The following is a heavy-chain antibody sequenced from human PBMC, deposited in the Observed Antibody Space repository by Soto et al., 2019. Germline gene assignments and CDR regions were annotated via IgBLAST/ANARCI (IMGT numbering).Heavy chain of an antibody. Sequence: EVQLVESGGGLVQPGGSLRLSCAASGFTFSTYTMNWVRQAPGKGLEWLSYISTSSRSTFYADSVKGRFTISRDNAKNSLYLEMNRLRDEDTAVYYCARLGIAVAGPHGGGLEVWGQGTTVIVSS. CDR3: ARLGIAVAGPHGGGLEV. J-gene: IGHJ6*02. D-gene: IGHD6-19*01. CDR1: GFTFSTYT. V-gene: IGHV3-48*02. CDR2: ISTSSRST.